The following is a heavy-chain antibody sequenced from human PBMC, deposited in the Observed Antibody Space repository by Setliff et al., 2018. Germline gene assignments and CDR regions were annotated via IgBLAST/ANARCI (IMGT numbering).Heavy chain of an antibody. Sequence: GESLKISCKGSGYSFTSYWIGWVRQMPGKGLEWMGVVFPVDSDTTYSPSFQGQVTISADKSIGTAYLQWSSLKASDTAIYYCARRGWGSSSGDCYSPKGCYYYYMDVWGKGTTVTVSS. CDR3: ARRGWGSSSGDCYSPKGCYYYYMDV. CDR2: VFPVDSDT. CDR1: GYSFTSYW. D-gene: IGHD2-21*02. V-gene: IGHV5-51*01. J-gene: IGHJ6*03.